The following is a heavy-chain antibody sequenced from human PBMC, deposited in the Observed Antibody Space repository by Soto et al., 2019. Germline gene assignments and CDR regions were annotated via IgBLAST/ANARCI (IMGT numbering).Heavy chain of an antibody. V-gene: IGHV4-39*01. CDR2: IYYSGST. J-gene: IGHJ4*02. CDR3: ARSHYGDIGEFDY. D-gene: IGHD4-17*01. CDR1: GGSISSSSYY. Sequence: SETLSLTCTVSGGSISSSSYYWGWIRQPPGKGLEWIGSIYYSGSTYYNPSLKSRVTISVDTSKNQFSLKLSSVTAADTAVYYCARSHYGDIGEFDYWGQGTLVTVYS.